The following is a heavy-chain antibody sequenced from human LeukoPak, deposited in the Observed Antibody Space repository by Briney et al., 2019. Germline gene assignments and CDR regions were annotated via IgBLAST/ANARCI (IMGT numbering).Heavy chain of an antibody. CDR3: AKDLYSGSYLRLDRLDP. Sequence: PGGSLRLSCAASGFTFSSYGMHWVRQAPGKGLEWVAVIWYDGSNKYYADSVKGRFTISRDNSKNTLYLQMNSLRAEDTAVYYCAKDLYSGSYLRLDRLDPWGQGTLVTVSS. J-gene: IGHJ5*02. V-gene: IGHV3-33*06. CDR1: GFTFSSYG. D-gene: IGHD1-26*01. CDR2: IWYDGSNK.